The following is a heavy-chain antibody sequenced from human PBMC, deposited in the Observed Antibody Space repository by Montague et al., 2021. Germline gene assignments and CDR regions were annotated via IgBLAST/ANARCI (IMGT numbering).Heavy chain of an antibody. D-gene: IGHD6-19*01. CDR1: GFTFSHYW. J-gene: IGHJ5*02. V-gene: IGHV3-74*01. CDR3: ARSAFAVALDP. Sequence: SLRLSCAASGFTFSHYWMHWVRQAPGKGLVWVSHIKYDGSRTGYTDSVKGRFTISRDNAKNTLYLQMNSLRVDDTAVYYCARSAFAVALDPWGKGTLVTVSS. CDR2: IKYDGSRT.